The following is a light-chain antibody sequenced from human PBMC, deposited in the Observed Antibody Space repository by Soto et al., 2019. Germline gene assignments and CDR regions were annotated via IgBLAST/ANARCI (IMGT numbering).Light chain of an antibody. CDR3: QQYGSWT. V-gene: IGKV3-20*01. CDR1: QSVSSSY. Sequence: EIVLTQSPGTLSLSPGERATLSCRASQSVSSSYLAWYQHKPGQAPRLLIYGASSRATGIPDRFSGSGSGTDFTVTISRLEPEDFAVYYCQQYGSWTFGQGTKLEIK. J-gene: IGKJ2*01. CDR2: GAS.